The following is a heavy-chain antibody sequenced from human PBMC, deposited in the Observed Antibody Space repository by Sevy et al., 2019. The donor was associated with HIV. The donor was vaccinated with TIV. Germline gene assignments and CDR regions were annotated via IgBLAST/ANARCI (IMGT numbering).Heavy chain of an antibody. J-gene: IGHJ4*02. CDR2: ISWNSGSI. CDR3: AKDSSFEGSGYDGNFDY. V-gene: IGHV3-9*03. CDR1: GFTFDDYA. Sequence: GGSLRLSCAASGFTFDDYAMHWVRQAPGKGLEWVSGISWNSGSIGYADSVKGRFTISRDNAKNSLYLQMNSLRAEDLALYYCAKDSSFEGSGYDGNFDYWGQGTLVTVSS. D-gene: IGHD5-12*01.